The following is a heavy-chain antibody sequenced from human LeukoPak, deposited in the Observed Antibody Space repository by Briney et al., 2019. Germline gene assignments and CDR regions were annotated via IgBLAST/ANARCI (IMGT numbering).Heavy chain of an antibody. Sequence: ASVKVSCKASGYTFTSYDINWVRQATGQGLEWMGWMNPNSGNTGYAQKFQGRVTMTRNTSISTAYMEPRSLRSDDTAVYYCARGVVPAAIYSYWGQGTLVTVSS. CDR2: MNPNSGNT. CDR3: ARGVVPAAIYSY. V-gene: IGHV1-8*01. D-gene: IGHD2-2*01. CDR1: GYTFTSYD. J-gene: IGHJ4*02.